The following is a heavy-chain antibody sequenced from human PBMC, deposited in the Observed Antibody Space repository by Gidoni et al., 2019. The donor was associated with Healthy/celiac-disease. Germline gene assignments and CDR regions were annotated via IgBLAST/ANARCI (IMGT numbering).Heavy chain of an antibody. D-gene: IGHD3-10*01. CDR1: GGSFSGYY. CDR2: INHSGST. J-gene: IGHJ6*02. V-gene: IGHV4-34*01. CDR3: ARGDLLLWFGERGGMDV. Sequence: QVQLQQWGAGLLKPSETLSLTCAVDGGSFSGYYWSWIRQPPGKGLEWFGEINHSGSTNFNPSLKSPVTISINTSKNPFSLKLSSVTAADTAVYYCARGDLLLWFGERGGMDVWGQGTTVTVSS.